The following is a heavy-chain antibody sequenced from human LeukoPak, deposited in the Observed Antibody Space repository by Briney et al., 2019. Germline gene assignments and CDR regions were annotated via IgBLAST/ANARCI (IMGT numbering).Heavy chain of an antibody. J-gene: IGHJ1*01. V-gene: IGHV4-30-4*02. CDR2: IYYSGST. CDR1: GGSISSGDYY. Sequence: SETLSLTCTVSGGSISSGDYYWSWIRQPPGKGLEWIGYIYYSGSTYYNPSLKSRVTISVDTSKNQFSLKLSSVTAADTAVYYCARDQDDSSGYYWSFQHWGQGTLVTVSS. CDR3: ARDQDDSSGYYWSFQH. D-gene: IGHD3-22*01.